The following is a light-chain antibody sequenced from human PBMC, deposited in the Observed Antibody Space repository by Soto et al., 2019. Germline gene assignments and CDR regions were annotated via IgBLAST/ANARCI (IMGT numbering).Light chain of an antibody. CDR3: QRYNSAPWT. J-gene: IGKJ1*01. V-gene: IGKV1-27*01. Sequence: DIQMTQSPSSLSASIGDRVTITCRASRAFRNYVAWYHQKPGNPPKLLIYAASTLQSGVPSRFSGSGSGTDFTLTITSLQPEDVATYYCQRYNSAPWTFGQGTKVEI. CDR2: AAS. CDR1: RAFRNY.